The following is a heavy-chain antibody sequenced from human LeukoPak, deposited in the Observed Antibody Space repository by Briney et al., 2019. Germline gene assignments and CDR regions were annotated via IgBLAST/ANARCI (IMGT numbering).Heavy chain of an antibody. D-gene: IGHD1-1*01. CDR2: IYHSGST. J-gene: IGHJ3*02. V-gene: IGHV4-30-2*01. Sequence: PSETLSLTCAVSGGSISSGGYSWSWIRQPPGKGLEWIGCIYHSGSTYYNPSPKSRVTISVDRSKNQFSLKLSSVTAADTAVYYCARDILLEDAFDIWGQGTMVTVSS. CDR3: ARDILLEDAFDI. CDR1: GGSISSGGYS.